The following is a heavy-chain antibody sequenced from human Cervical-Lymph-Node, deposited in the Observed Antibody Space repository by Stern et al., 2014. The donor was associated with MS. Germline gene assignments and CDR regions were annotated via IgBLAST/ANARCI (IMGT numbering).Heavy chain of an antibody. CDR3: SRYGVGALDF. CDR2: INAGNGNT. J-gene: IGHJ4*02. CDR1: GYTFTSYA. Sequence: QVQLVQSGAEVKKPGASVKVSCKASGYTFTSYAMHWVRQAPGQRLEWMGWINAGNGNTKYSQKFQDRITITRDTSARTAYMALGSLRSEDTATYYCSRYGVGALDFWGQGSLVTVSS. V-gene: IGHV1-3*01. D-gene: IGHD1-26*01.